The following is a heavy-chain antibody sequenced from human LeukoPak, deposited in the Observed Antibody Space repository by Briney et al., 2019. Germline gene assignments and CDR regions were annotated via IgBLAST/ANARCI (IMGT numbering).Heavy chain of an antibody. V-gene: IGHV3-23*01. Sequence: GGSLRLSCAASGFTFSNYAMPWVRQAPGKGLEWVSTISGSGDSTYYSDSVKGRFTISRDNSENTLYLQLNSLRAADTAVYYCAKGGWGTVLDYWGQGTLVTVSP. D-gene: IGHD3-16*01. CDR2: ISGSGDST. CDR1: GFTFSNYA. J-gene: IGHJ4*02. CDR3: AKGGWGTVLDY.